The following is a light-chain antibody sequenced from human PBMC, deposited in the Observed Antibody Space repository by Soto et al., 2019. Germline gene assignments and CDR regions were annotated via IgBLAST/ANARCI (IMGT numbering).Light chain of an antibody. J-gene: IGKJ1*01. CDR3: QKYNSAPWT. Sequence: DIQMTQSPYSLCASVVDRVTITCRASQGISNYLAWYQQKPGKVPKLLIYAASTLQSGVPSRFSGSGSGTDFTLTISSLQPEDVASYYRQKYNSAPWTFGQGTKVEIK. CDR2: AAS. CDR1: QGISNY. V-gene: IGKV1-27*01.